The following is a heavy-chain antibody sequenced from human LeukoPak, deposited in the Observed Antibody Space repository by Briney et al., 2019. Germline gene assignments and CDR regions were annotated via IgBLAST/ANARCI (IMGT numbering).Heavy chain of an antibody. CDR2: IDSDGSTT. Sequence: PGGSLRLSCAASGFTFSNYWMHWVRQAPGKGLEWVSRIDSDGSTTNYAHSVKGRFTISRDNAKNTVYLQMNSLRAEDTAVYYCASVGWFEELSFDYWGQGTLVTVSS. V-gene: IGHV3-74*01. CDR3: ASVGWFEELSFDY. CDR1: GFTFSNYW. J-gene: IGHJ4*02. D-gene: IGHD3-10*01.